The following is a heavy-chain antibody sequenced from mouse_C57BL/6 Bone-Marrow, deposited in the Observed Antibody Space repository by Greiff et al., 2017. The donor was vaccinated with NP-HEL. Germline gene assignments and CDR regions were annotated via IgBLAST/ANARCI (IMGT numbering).Heavy chain of an antibody. CDR2: TFYSGIT. CDR1: GFSINSDCY. D-gene: IGHD1-1*01. J-gene: IGHJ1*03. CDR3: ARDLPLITTVVATPDV. Sequence: VQLQQSGPSLVRPSQTLSLTCTVTGFSINSDCYWFWIRQFPGNKLEYIGYTFYSGITYYNPSLESRTYITRDTSKNQFSLKLSSVTTEDTATYYCARDLPLITTVVATPDVWGTGTTVTVSS. V-gene: IGHV3-3*01.